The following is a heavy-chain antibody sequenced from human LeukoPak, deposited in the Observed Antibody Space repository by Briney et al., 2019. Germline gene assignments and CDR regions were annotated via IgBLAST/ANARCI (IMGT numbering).Heavy chain of an antibody. CDR2: INHSGST. D-gene: IGHD3-3*01. V-gene: IGHV4-34*01. J-gene: IGHJ3*02. CDR1: GGSFSGYF. Sequence: PSETLSLTCAVYGGSFSGYFWSWIRQPPGKGLEWIGVINHSGSTNHKLPLKSRVTVSVDTCKNQYSLMLSYVTAADTGVYSCTRAPYYDFWSGYYLAFAISGQGTMVTASS. CDR3: TRAPYYDFWSGYYLAFAI.